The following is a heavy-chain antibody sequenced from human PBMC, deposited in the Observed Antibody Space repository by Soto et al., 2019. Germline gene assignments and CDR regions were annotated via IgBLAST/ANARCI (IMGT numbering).Heavy chain of an antibody. Sequence: GASVKASCKASGYSFTSYAIHWMRQAPGQRLEWMGWINAGNGNTKYSQKFQGRVTITRDTSASTAYMELSSLRSEDTAVYYCARGGEPIDYWGQGTLVTVSS. V-gene: IGHV1-3*01. CDR2: INAGNGNT. J-gene: IGHJ4*02. CDR1: GYSFTSYA. D-gene: IGHD2-21*01. CDR3: ARGGEPIDY.